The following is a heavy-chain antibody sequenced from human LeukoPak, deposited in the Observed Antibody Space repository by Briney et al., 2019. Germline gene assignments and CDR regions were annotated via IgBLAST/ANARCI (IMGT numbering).Heavy chain of an antibody. CDR1: GFTFSDYY. J-gene: IGHJ4*02. CDR2: ISSSGSTI. Sequence: GGSLRLSCAASGFTFSDYYMSWIRQAPGKGLEWLSYISSSGSTIYYADSVKGRFTISRDNAKNSLYLQMNSLRAEDTAVYYCASQSSIVVVTAIFDYWGQGTLVTVSS. V-gene: IGHV3-11*04. CDR3: ASQSSIVVVTAIFDY. D-gene: IGHD2-21*02.